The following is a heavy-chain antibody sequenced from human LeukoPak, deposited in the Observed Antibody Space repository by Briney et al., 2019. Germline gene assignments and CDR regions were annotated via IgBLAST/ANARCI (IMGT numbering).Heavy chain of an antibody. D-gene: IGHD1-26*01. J-gene: IGHJ6*03. Sequence: PSETLSLTCTVSGGSISSGAYYWSWIRQPPGKGLEWIGEINHSGSTNYNPSLKSRVTISVDTSKNQFSLKLSSVTAADTAVYYCARGFTWIRGSYFVRNYYYMDVWGKGTTVTVSS. V-gene: IGHV4-39*07. CDR2: INHSGST. CDR1: GGSISSGAYY. CDR3: ARGFTWIRGSYFVRNYYYMDV.